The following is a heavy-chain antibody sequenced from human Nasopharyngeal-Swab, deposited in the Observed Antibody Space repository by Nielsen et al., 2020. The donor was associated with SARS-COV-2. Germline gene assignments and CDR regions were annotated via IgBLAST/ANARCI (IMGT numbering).Heavy chain of an antibody. CDR2: ISWNSCSI. CDR1: GFTFDDYA. Sequence: GGPLRLSCAASGFTFDDYAMHWVRQAPGKGLEWVSGISWNSCSICYADSVKGRFTISRDNAKNSLYLQMNCLRAEDTALYYCATDFEGYYYYMDVWGKGTTVTVSS. J-gene: IGHJ6*03. CDR3: ATDFEGYYYYMDV. V-gene: IGHV3-9*01.